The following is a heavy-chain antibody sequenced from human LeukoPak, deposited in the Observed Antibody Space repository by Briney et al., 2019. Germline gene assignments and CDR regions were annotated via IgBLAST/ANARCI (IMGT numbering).Heavy chain of an antibody. D-gene: IGHD3-22*01. CDR1: GGSISSSSYY. V-gene: IGHV4-39*07. J-gene: IGHJ4*02. CDR2: IYYSGST. Sequence: PPETLSLTCTVSGGSISSSSYYWGWIRQPPGKGLEWIGSIYYSGSTYYNPSLKSRVTVSVDTSKNQFSLKLSSVTAADTAVYYRARGRGSNYYDSSGAFDYWGQGTLVTVSS. CDR3: ARGRGSNYYDSSGAFDY.